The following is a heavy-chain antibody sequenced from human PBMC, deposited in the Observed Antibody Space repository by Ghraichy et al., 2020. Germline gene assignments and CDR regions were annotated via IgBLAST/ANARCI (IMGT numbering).Heavy chain of an antibody. J-gene: IGHJ6*03. Sequence: SQTLSLTCTVSGGSISSYYWSWIRQPAGKGLEWIGRIYTSGSTNYNPSLKSRVTMSVDTSKNQFSLKLSSVTAADTAVYYCARDFGRHVLRFLEWPKLEDYYYYMDVWGKGTTVTVSS. V-gene: IGHV4-4*07. CDR1: GGSISSYY. CDR3: ARDFGRHVLRFLEWPKLEDYYYYMDV. D-gene: IGHD3-3*01. CDR2: IYTSGST.